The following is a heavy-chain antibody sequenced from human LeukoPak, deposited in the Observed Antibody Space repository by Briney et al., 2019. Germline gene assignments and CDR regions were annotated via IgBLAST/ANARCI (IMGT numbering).Heavy chain of an antibody. D-gene: IGHD2-15*01. CDR3: ASYCSGGSCYSADFDY. CDR1: GFTFSSYS. J-gene: IGHJ4*02. V-gene: IGHV3-21*01. Sequence: KPGGSLRLSCAASGFTFSSYSMSWVRQAPGKGLEWVSSISSSSSYIYYADSVKGRFTISRDNAKNSLYLQMNSLRAEDTAVYYCASYCSGGSCYSADFDYWGQGTLVTVSS. CDR2: ISSSSSYI.